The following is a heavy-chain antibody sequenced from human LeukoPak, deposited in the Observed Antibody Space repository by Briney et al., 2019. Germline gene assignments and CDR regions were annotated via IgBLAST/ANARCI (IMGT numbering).Heavy chain of an antibody. V-gene: IGHV3-74*01. CDR3: VRGAPFDY. J-gene: IGHJ4*02. CDR1: GFTFSSYW. Sequence: PGGSLRLSCAASGFTFSSYWMHWVRQGPGKKGLVWVSRINSDGSSTAYADFVEGRFIISRDNAKNTLFLQMSSLRAEDTAVYYCVRGAPFDYWGLGTLITVSS. CDR2: INSDGSST.